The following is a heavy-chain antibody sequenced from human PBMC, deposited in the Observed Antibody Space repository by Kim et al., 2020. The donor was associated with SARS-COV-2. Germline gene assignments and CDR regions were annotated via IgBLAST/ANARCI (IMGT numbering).Heavy chain of an antibody. CDR2: ISGSGGST. CDR1: GFTFSNYA. J-gene: IGHJ6*02. V-gene: IGHV3-23*01. D-gene: IGHD2-15*01. Sequence: GGSLRLSCAASGFTFSNYAMSWVRQAPGRGLEWVSAISGSGGSTYYADSVKGRFTISRDNSKNTLYLQMNSLRAEDTAVYYCVKDRYSSGAYGMDVWVQGTTVTVSS. CDR3: VKDRYSSGAYGMDV.